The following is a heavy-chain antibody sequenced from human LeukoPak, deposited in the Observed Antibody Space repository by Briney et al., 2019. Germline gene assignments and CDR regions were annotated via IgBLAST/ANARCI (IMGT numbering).Heavy chain of an antibody. J-gene: IGHJ6*02. D-gene: IGHD5-12*01. CDR2: IIPIFGTA. CDR3: ASQCGRDIVATIPRFGYYYGMDV. CDR1: GGTFSSYA. V-gene: IGHV1-69*13. Sequence: ASVKVSCKASGGTFSSYAISWVRQAPGQGLEWMGGIIPIFGTANYAQKFQGRVTITADESTSTAYMELSSLRSEDTAVYYCASQCGRDIVATIPRFGYYYGMDVWGQGTTVTVSS.